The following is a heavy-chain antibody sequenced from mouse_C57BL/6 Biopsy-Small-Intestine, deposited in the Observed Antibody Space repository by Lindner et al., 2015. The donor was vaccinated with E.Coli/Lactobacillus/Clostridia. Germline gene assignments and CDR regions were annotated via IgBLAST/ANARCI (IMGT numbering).Heavy chain of an antibody. D-gene: IGHD2-3*01. CDR2: INPNNGGT. J-gene: IGHJ3*01. V-gene: IGHV1-22*01. CDR3: ARKGIYDGYYFAY. Sequence: EVQLQESGPELVKPGASVKMSCKASGYTFTDYNMHWVKQSHGKSLEWIGYINPNNGGTSYNQKFKGKATLTVNKSSSTAYMELRSLTSEDSAVYYCARKGIYDGYYFAYWGQRTLVTVSA. CDR1: GYTFTDYN.